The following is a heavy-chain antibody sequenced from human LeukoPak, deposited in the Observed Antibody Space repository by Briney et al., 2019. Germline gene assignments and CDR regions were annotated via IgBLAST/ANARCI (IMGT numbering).Heavy chain of an antibody. CDR2: ISAYNGNT. CDR3: ARDVYSIAAAGTFDY. J-gene: IGHJ4*02. CDR1: GYTFTSYG. Sequence: GASVKVSCKASGYTFTSYGISWVRQAPGQGLEWMGWISAYNGNTNYAQKLQGRVTMTTDTSTGTAYMELRSLRSDDTAVYYCARDVYSIAAAGTFDYWGQGTLVTVSS. V-gene: IGHV1-18*01. D-gene: IGHD6-13*01.